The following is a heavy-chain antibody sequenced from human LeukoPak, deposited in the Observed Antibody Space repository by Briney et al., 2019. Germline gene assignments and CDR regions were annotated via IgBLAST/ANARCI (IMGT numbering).Heavy chain of an antibody. V-gene: IGHV3-7*01. CDR3: ARDREQMTTVPLDAFDI. CDR1: GFTFSSFW. CDR2: IKQEGSEK. D-gene: IGHD4-17*01. Sequence: GGSLRLSCAASGFTFSSFWMSWVRQAPGKGLEWVGNIKQEGSEKYYVDSVKGRLTISSGASVKGRFTISRDNAKNSLYLQMNSLRAEDTAVYYCARDREQMTTVPLDAFDIWGQGTMVTVSS. J-gene: IGHJ3*02.